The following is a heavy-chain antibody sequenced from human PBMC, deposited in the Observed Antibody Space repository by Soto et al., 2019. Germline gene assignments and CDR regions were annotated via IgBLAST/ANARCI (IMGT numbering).Heavy chain of an antibody. CDR2: IYYTGST. CDR3: ARGDGSGYLFFDY. Sequence: PSETLSLTCTVSGGSISSYYWSWTRQPPGKGLEWIGNIYYTGSTNYNPSLKSRVTISVDTSKNQFSLKLSSVTAAETAVYYCARGDGSGYLFFDYWGQGTPVTVSS. CDR1: GGSISSYY. J-gene: IGHJ4*02. V-gene: IGHV4-59*08. D-gene: IGHD3-22*01.